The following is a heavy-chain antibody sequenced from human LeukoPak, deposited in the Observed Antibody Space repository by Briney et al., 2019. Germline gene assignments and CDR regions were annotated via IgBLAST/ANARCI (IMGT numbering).Heavy chain of an antibody. V-gene: IGHV3-23*01. CDR2: ISGSGGNT. D-gene: IGHD2-2*01. Sequence: GGSLRLSCAASGFTFSSYAMSWVRQAPGKGLEWVSAISGSGGNTYYADSVKGRFTISRDNSKNTLYLQMNSLRAEDTAVYYCAKFHCSTTSCYDLDYWGQGTLVTVSS. J-gene: IGHJ4*02. CDR1: GFTFSSYA. CDR3: AKFHCSTTSCYDLDY.